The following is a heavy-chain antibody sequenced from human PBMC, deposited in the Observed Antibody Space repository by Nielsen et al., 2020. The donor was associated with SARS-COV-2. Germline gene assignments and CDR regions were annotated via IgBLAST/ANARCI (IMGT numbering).Heavy chain of an antibody. CDR3: AKVQQQLVGIRYSYFDL. CDR1: GFTFSSYA. D-gene: IGHD6-13*01. J-gene: IGHJ2*01. CDR2: ISGSGGST. V-gene: IGHV3-23*01. Sequence: GESLKISCAASGFTFSSYAMSWVRQAPGKGLEWVSAISGSGGSTYYADSVKGRFTISRDNSKNTLYLQMNSLRAEDTAVYYCAKVQQQLVGIRYSYFDLWGRGTLVTVSS.